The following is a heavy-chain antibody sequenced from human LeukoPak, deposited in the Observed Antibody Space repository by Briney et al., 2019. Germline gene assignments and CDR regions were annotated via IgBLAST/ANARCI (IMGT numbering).Heavy chain of an antibody. V-gene: IGHV4-31*03. Sequence: PSETLSLTCTVSGGSISSGGYYWSWIRQHPGKGLEWIGYIYYSGSTYYNPSLKGRVTISVDTSKNQFSLKLSSVTAADTAVYYCAREGVDIVATMSGNWFDPWGQGTLVTVSS. J-gene: IGHJ5*02. CDR1: GGSISSGGYY. CDR2: IYYSGST. D-gene: IGHD5-12*01. CDR3: AREGVDIVATMSGNWFDP.